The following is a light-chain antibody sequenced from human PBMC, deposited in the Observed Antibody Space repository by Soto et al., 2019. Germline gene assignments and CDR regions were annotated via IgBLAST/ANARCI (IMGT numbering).Light chain of an antibody. CDR3: QQYNSMLS. CDR2: DAS. J-gene: IGKJ4*01. Sequence: DIQMTQSPSSLSASEGDRVTITCQSRHDVSRNLNWFQQKPGEAPQLLIYDASNLERGGPSRFSGSGSGTDFTLTISSLQPEDVATYYCQQYNSMLSFGGGTEVEIK. CDR1: HDVSRN. V-gene: IGKV1-33*01.